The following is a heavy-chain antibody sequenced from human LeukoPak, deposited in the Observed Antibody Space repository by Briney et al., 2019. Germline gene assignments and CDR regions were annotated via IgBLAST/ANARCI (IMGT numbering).Heavy chain of an antibody. CDR3: AREGRLIAARPGVDY. D-gene: IGHD6-6*01. CDR2: INPNSGGT. J-gene: IGHJ4*02. CDR1: GYTFTGYY. V-gene: IGHV1-2*02. Sequence: ASVKVSCKASGYTFTGYYMHWVRPAPGQGLEWMGWINPNSGGTNYAQKFQGRVTMTRDTSISTAYMELNRVRSEDTGVYYCAREGRLIAARPGVDYWGQGTLVTVSS.